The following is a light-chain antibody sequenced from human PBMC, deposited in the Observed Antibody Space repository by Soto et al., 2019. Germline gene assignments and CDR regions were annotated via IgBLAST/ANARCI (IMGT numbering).Light chain of an antibody. CDR3: QVWDSNTDHVV. Sequence: SYELTQPPSVSVAPGQTARISCGRTNTGSKSVHWYQQKPGQAPVLVLFDDSDRPSGIPERFSGSNSGNTATLTISRVEAGDEADYFCQVWDSNTDHVVFGGGTQLTVL. V-gene: IGLV3-21*02. J-gene: IGLJ2*01. CDR1: NTGSKS. CDR2: DDS.